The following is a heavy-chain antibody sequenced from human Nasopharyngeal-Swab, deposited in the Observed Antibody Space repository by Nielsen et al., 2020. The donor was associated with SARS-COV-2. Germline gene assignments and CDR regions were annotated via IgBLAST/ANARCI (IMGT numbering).Heavy chain of an antibody. CDR1: GFTFSSYW. D-gene: IGHD2-15*01. CDR3: ARVGWWFHYYFDY. Sequence: GESLKISCATSGFTFSSYWMHWVRQAPGKGLLWVSRINSDGRSTNYADSVKGRFTISRDNAKNSLYLQMNSLRAEDTAVYYCARVGWWFHYYFDYWGQGTLATVSS. V-gene: IGHV3-74*01. CDR2: INSDGRST. J-gene: IGHJ4*02.